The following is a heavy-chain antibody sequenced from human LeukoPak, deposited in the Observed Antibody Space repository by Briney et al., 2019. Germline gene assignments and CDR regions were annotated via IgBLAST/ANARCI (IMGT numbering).Heavy chain of an antibody. J-gene: IGHJ3*02. CDR1: VGTFSSYA. CDR2: TIPILGIA. V-gene: IGHV1-69*04. CDR3: ARAYYYDSPYAFDI. Sequence: SVKVSFKASVGTFSSYAISWLRQAPGQGLEWMGRTIPILGIANYAQKFQSRVTITADKSTSTAYMELSSLRSEDTAVYYCARAYYYDSPYAFDIWGQGTMVTVSS. D-gene: IGHD3-22*01.